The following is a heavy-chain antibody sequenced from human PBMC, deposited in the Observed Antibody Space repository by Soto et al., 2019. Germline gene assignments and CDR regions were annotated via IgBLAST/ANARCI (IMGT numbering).Heavy chain of an antibody. J-gene: IGHJ6*01. CDR1: GGSISSSSYY. CDR2: IYYSGST. Sequence: SETLSLTCTVSGGSISSSSYYWGWIRQPPGKGLEWIGSIYYSGSTYYNPSLKSRVTISVDTSKNQFSLKLSSVTAADTAVYYCARDRQEQYCDWLSTTYYYGMEVWGQGTTVTV. D-gene: IGHD3-9*01. V-gene: IGHV4-39*02. CDR3: ARDRQEQYCDWLSTTYYYGMEV.